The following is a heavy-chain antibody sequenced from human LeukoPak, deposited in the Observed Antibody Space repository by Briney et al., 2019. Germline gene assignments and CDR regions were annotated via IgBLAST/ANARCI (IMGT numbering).Heavy chain of an antibody. Sequence: ASVKVSCKASGYTFTSYDINWVRQATGQGLEWMGWISAYNGNTNYAQKLQGRVTMTTDTSTSTAYMELRSLRSDDTAVYYCARSSEVVVPAAINYYYMDVWGKGTTVTVSS. CDR3: ARSSEVVVPAAINYYYMDV. V-gene: IGHV1-18*01. J-gene: IGHJ6*03. CDR1: GYTFTSYD. CDR2: ISAYNGNT. D-gene: IGHD2-2*01.